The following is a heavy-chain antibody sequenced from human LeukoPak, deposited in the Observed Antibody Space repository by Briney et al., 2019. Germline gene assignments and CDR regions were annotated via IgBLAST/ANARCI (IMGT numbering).Heavy chain of an antibody. Sequence: GGSLRLSCAASGSTFNTFWMSWVRQAPGKGPEWVANIKQDGGEKHYVDSVKGRFTIFRDNVESSLYLQMNSLRAEDTAVYYCARDNGGTGWVHWGQGTLVTVSS. CDR1: GSTFNTFW. V-gene: IGHV3-7*05. D-gene: IGHD6-19*01. J-gene: IGHJ4*02. CDR2: IKQDGGEK. CDR3: ARDNGGTGWVH.